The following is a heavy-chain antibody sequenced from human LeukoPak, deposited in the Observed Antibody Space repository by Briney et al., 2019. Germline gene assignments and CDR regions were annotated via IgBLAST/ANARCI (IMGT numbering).Heavy chain of an antibody. CDR1: GGSISSYY. CDR2: IYYSGST. V-gene: IGHV4-59*01. Sequence: SETLSLICTVSGGSISSYYWSWIRQPPGKGLEWIGYIYYSGSTNYNPSLKSRVTISVDTSKNQFSLKLSSVTAADTAVYYCASGDGYNPFDYWGQGTLVTVSS. D-gene: IGHD5-24*01. CDR3: ASGDGYNPFDY. J-gene: IGHJ4*02.